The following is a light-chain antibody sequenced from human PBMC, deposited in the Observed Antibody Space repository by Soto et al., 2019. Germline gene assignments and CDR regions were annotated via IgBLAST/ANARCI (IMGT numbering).Light chain of an antibody. CDR1: QSLRTW. CDR2: DAS. V-gene: IGKV1-5*01. Sequence: DIQMTQSPSTLSASVGDSVTVTCRASQSLRTWLAWYQQKPGKAPKVLIYDASRLESGVPSRFSGSGSGTEFKLTIYRLQPDDFATYYCQQYKRFPLTFGGGTQVDIK. J-gene: IGKJ4*01. CDR3: QQYKRFPLT.